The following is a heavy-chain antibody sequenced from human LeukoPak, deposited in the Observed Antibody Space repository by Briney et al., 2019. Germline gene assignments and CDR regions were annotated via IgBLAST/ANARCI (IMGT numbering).Heavy chain of an antibody. D-gene: IGHD3-9*01. CDR1: GYTFTGSY. CDR2: INPNSGGT. CDR3: ARDRSELRFFDWFLDF. J-gene: IGHJ4*02. Sequence: ASVKVSCEASGYTFTGSYMHWVRQAPGQGLEWMGWINPNSGGTNYAQKFQGRVTMTRDTSISTAYMELSRPTSDDTAVYYCARDRSELRFFDWFLDFWGQGTLVTVSS. V-gene: IGHV1-2*02.